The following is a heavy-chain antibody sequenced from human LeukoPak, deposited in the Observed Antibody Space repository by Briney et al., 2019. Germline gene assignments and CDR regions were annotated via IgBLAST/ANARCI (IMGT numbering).Heavy chain of an antibody. CDR3: ARDGTAAGLYFDL. V-gene: IGHV3-53*01. D-gene: IGHD6-13*01. J-gene: IGHJ4*01. CDR1: GFTVSSNY. Sequence: QPGGSLRLSCAASGFTVSSNYMSWVRQAPGKGLEWVSVIYSGGSTYYADSVKGRFTISRDNSKNTLYLQMNSLRAEDTAVYYCARDGTAAGLYFDLWGQGTLVTVSS. CDR2: IYSGGST.